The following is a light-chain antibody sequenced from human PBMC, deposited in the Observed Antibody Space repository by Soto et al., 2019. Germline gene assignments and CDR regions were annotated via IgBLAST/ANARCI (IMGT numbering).Light chain of an antibody. CDR3: ISFTSSSTWV. CDR2: EVN. V-gene: IGLV2-14*01. Sequence: QSALTQPASVSGSPGQSITISCTGSSSDIGAYNHVSWYQQHPGKAPKLMIYEVNNRPSGVSNRFSGSKSGNTASLTISGLQAEDEADYYCISFTSSSTWVFGGGTKVTVL. J-gene: IGLJ3*02. CDR1: SSDIGAYNH.